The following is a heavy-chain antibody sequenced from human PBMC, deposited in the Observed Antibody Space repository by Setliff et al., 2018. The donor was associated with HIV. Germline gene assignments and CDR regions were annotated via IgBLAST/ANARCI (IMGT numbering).Heavy chain of an antibody. CDR3: ARGQYCGGGSCYSPSYNWFDP. J-gene: IGHJ5*02. Sequence: LSLTCTVSGGSISTYYWSWIRQPAGKGLEWIGRVSTSGSTKYNPSLKSRVTMSLDTSKNEFSLKLSSVTAADTAVYYCARGQYCGGGSCYSPSYNWFDPWGQGTLVTVSS. CDR2: VSTSGST. D-gene: IGHD2-15*01. V-gene: IGHV4-4*07. CDR1: GGSISTYY.